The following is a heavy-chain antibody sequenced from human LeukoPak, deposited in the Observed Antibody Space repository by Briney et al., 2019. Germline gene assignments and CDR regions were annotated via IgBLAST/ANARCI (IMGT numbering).Heavy chain of an antibody. CDR3: AKDPGPLGGNIDY. CDR1: GFTFSSYG. CDR2: IWYDGSNK. Sequence: PGGSLRLSCAASGFTFSSYGMHWVRQAPGKGLEWVAVIWYDGSNKYYADSVKGRFTISRDNSKNTLYLQMNSLRAEDTAVYYCAKDPGPLGGNIDYWGQGTLVTVSS. J-gene: IGHJ4*02. D-gene: IGHD4-23*01. V-gene: IGHV3-33*06.